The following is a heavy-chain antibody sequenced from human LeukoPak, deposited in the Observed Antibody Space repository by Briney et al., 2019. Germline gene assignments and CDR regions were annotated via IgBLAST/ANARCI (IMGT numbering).Heavy chain of an antibody. CDR1: GNTLSSYG. J-gene: IGHJ4*02. D-gene: IGHD5-18*01. CDR2: IRYDGSEE. CDR3: AKGYTYTFDYFDS. Sequence: GGGLRISSSTAGNTLSSYGKHWGRPAPGKGVNRVAFIRYDGSEEYYADSVKGRFTISRDNSKKTLYLQMNSLRAEDTAVYYCAKGYTYTFDYFDSWGQGTLVTVSS. V-gene: IGHV3-30*02.